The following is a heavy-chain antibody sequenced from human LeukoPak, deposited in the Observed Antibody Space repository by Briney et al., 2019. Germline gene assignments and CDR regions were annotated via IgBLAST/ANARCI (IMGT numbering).Heavy chain of an antibody. CDR1: GGSISSNSYY. CDR3: ARGNYEYVWGGIDY. D-gene: IGHD3-16*01. V-gene: IGHV4-39*01. J-gene: IGHJ4*02. Sequence: SETLSLTCTVSGGSISSNSYYWGWIRQPPGEGLEWIGSIYYSGSTYYNPSLKSRVTISVDTSKNQFSLKLSSVTAADTAVYYCARGNYEYVWGGIDYWGQGTLVTVSS. CDR2: IYYSGST.